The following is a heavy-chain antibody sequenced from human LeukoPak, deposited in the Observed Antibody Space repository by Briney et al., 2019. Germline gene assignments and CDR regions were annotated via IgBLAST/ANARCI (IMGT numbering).Heavy chain of an antibody. CDR1: GFTFNSYA. D-gene: IGHD6-13*01. CDR3: AKGEYITNWLYDY. CDR2: ISYDGSNK. J-gene: IGHJ4*01. Sequence: GGSLRLSCAASGFTFNSYAMHWVRQAPGKGLEGVAVISYDGSNKYYADSVKGRFTISRDNAKNTLYLQMNSLRAEDTALYYCAKGEYITNWLYDYWGXGTLVTVS. V-gene: IGHV3-30*18.